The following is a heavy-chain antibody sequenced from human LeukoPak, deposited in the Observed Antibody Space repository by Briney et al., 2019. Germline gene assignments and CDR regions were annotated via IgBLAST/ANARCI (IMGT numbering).Heavy chain of an antibody. V-gene: IGHV4-59*01. CDR1: GGSISSYY. Sequence: PSETLSLTCTVSGGSISSYYWSWIRQPPGKGLEWIGYIYYSGSTNYNPSLKSRVTISVDTSKNQFSLKLSSVTAADTAVYYCARDSLFQYGETVGYYFDYWGQGTLVTVSS. J-gene: IGHJ4*02. CDR3: ARDSLFQYGETVGYYFDY. CDR2: IYYSGST. D-gene: IGHD4-17*01.